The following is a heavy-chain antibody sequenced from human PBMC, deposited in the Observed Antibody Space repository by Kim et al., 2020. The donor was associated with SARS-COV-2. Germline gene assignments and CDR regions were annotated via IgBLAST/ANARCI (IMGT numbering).Heavy chain of an antibody. CDR1: GFTFSSYG. D-gene: IGHD4-4*01. V-gene: IGHV3-33*01. CDR3: ARRSYSKVDHRGMDV. CDR2: IWYDGSNK. Sequence: GGSLRLSCAASGFTFSSYGMHWVRQAPGKGLEWVAVIWYDGSNKYYADSVKGRFTISRDNSKNTLYLQMNSLRAEDTAVYYCARRSYSKVDHRGMDVWGQGTTVTVSS. J-gene: IGHJ6*02.